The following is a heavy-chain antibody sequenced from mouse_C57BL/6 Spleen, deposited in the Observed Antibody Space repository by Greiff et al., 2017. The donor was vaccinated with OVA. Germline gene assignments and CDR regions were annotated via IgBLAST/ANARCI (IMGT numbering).Heavy chain of an antibody. Sequence: VKLQQPGAELVKPGASVKVSCKASGYTFTSYWMHWVKQRPGQGLEWIGRIHPSDSDTNYNQKFKGKATLTVDKSSSTAYMQLSSLTSEDSAVYYCAILSYDGYSYWYFDVWGTGTTVTVSS. J-gene: IGHJ1*03. CDR1: GYTFTSYW. CDR3: AILSYDGYSYWYFDV. V-gene: IGHV1-74*01. CDR2: IHPSDSDT. D-gene: IGHD2-3*01.